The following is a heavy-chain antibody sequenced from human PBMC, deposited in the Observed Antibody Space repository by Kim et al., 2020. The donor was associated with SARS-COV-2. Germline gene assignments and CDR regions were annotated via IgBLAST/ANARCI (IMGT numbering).Heavy chain of an antibody. CDR1: GYSFTSYW. V-gene: IGHV5-51*01. CDR3: ARQPMRITIFGVVLYYGMDV. CDR2: IYPGDSDT. Sequence: GESLKISCKGSGYSFTSYWIGWVRQMPGKGLEWMGIIYPGDSDTRYSPSFQGQVTISADKSISTAYLQWSSLKASDTAMYYCARQPMRITIFGVVLYYGMDVWGRGTTVTVAS. J-gene: IGHJ6*01. D-gene: IGHD3-3*01.